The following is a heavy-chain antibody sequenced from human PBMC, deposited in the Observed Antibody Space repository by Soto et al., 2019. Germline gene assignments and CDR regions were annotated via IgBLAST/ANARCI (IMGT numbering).Heavy chain of an antibody. D-gene: IGHD3-10*01. CDR2: IYYSGST. Sequence: QVQLQESGPGLVKPSETLSLTCTVSGGSISSYYWSWIRQPPGKGLEWIGYIYYSGSTNYNPSLKSRVTISVDTSKNQFSLKLSSVTAADTAVYYCARGAGVRGYNWFDPWGQGTLVTVSS. V-gene: IGHV4-59*01. CDR1: GGSISSYY. CDR3: ARGAGVRGYNWFDP. J-gene: IGHJ5*02.